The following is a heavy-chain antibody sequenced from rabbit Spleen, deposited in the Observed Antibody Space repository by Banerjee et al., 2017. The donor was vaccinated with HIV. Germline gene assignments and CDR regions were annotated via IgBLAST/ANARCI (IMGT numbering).Heavy chain of an antibody. V-gene: IGHV1S45*01. Sequence: QEQLEESGGDLVKPGASLTLTCIASGVSFSGDSFSGDSYMCWVRQAPGKGLEWIVCIDTGSSGFTYFASWAKGRFTISKTSSTTVTLQMTSLTAADTATYFCARNYVNVFDPWGPGTLVTVS. CDR3: ARNYVNVFDP. CDR1: GVSFSGDSF. J-gene: IGHJ2*01. CDR2: IDTGSSGFT. D-gene: IGHD1-1*01.